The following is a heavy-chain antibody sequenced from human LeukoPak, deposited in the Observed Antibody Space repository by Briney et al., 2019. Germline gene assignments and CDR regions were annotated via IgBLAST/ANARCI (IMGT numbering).Heavy chain of an antibody. CDR3: ARGLQRHVDTTMVSRLWDY. J-gene: IGHJ4*02. D-gene: IGHD5-18*01. CDR1: GFTFSSAW. V-gene: IGHV3-7*01. Sequence: TGGSLRLSCAVSGFTFSSAWMTWVRQAPGKGLEWVAGIKEDGSETYYVDFVKGRFTVSRDNSKNTLYLQMNSLRGEDRAVYYCARGLQRHVDTTMVSRLWDYWGQGTLVTVSS. CDR2: IKEDGSET.